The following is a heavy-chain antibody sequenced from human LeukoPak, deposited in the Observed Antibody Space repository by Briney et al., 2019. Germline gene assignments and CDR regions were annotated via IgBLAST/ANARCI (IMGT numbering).Heavy chain of an antibody. Sequence: GGSLRLSCAASGFTFSSYGTHWVRQAPGKGLEWVAFIRYDGSNKYYADSVKGRFTISRDNSKNTLYLQMNSLRAEDTAVYYCAKGRYSSGWYYFDYWGQGTLVTVSS. V-gene: IGHV3-30*02. D-gene: IGHD6-19*01. CDR2: IRYDGSNK. J-gene: IGHJ4*02. CDR3: AKGRYSSGWYYFDY. CDR1: GFTFSSYG.